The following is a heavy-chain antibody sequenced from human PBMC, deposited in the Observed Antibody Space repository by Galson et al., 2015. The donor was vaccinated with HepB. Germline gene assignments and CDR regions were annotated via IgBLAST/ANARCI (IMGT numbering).Heavy chain of an antibody. Sequence: LRLSCAASGFTFSSYWMSWVRQARGKGLEWVANIKQDGSEKYYVDSVKGRFTISRDNAKNSLYLQMNSLRAEDTAVYYCAIWFGELGVFDYWGQGTLVTVSS. CDR1: GFTFSSYW. CDR3: AIWFGELGVFDY. V-gene: IGHV3-7*03. CDR2: IKQDGSEK. D-gene: IGHD3-10*01. J-gene: IGHJ4*02.